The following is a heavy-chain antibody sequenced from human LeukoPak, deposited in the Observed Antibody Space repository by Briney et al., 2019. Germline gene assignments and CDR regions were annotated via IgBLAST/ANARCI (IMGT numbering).Heavy chain of an antibody. Sequence: GGSLRLSCAASGFTFSSYGMHWVRQAPGKGLEWVAVISYDGSNKYYADSVKGRFTIYRDNSKNTLYLQMNSLRAEDTAVYYCAKEEQWLVYWGQGTLVTVSS. CDR2: ISYDGSNK. V-gene: IGHV3-30*18. CDR1: GFTFSSYG. D-gene: IGHD6-19*01. J-gene: IGHJ4*02. CDR3: AKEEQWLVY.